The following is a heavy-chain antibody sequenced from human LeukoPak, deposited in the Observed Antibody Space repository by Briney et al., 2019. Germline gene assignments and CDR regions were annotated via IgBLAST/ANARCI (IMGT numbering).Heavy chain of an antibody. V-gene: IGHV3-30-3*01. J-gene: IGHJ5*02. CDR3: ARGKEYQLLFNNWFDP. D-gene: IGHD2-2*01. Sequence: GGSLRLSCAASGFIFSSYVMHWVRQAPGKGLEWVAVISYDGSNKYSADSVKGQFTISRDNSKNTLYMQMNSLRAEDTAVYYCARGKEYQLLFNNWFDPWGQGTLVTVSS. CDR2: ISYDGSNK. CDR1: GFIFSSYV.